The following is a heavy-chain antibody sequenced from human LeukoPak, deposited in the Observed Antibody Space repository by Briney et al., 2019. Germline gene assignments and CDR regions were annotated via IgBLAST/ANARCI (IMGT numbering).Heavy chain of an antibody. Sequence: KPSETLSLTCTVSGGSISSSSYYWGWIRQPPGKGLEWIGSIYYSGSTYYNPSLKSRVTISVDTSKNQFSLKLSSVTAADTAVYYCARRGIAVADYWYFDLWGRGTLVTVSS. CDR2: IYYSGST. J-gene: IGHJ2*01. D-gene: IGHD6-19*01. V-gene: IGHV4-39*07. CDR1: GGSISSSSYY. CDR3: ARRGIAVADYWYFDL.